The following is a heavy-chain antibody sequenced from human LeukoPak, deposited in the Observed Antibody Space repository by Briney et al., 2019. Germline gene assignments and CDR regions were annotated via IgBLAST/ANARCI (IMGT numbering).Heavy chain of an antibody. CDR1: GGSISSYY. Sequence: SETLSLTCTVSGGSISSYYWSWIRQPAGKGLEWIGRIYTSGSTNYNPSLESRVTISLDKSKNQFSLKLNSVTAAYRAIYYFARQGTGGDPWLTHHWGQGNLVHVSS. D-gene: IGHD2-21*02. J-gene: IGHJ5*02. CDR2: IYTSGST. CDR3: ARQGTGGDPWLTHH. V-gene: IGHV4-4*07.